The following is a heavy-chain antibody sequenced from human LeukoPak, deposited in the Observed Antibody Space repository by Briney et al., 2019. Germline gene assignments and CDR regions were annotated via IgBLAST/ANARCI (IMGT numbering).Heavy chain of an antibody. CDR2: IYYSGST. CDR1: GGSISSGGYY. CDR3: ARRQSYGSGQQWWFDP. Sequence: SETLSLTCTVSGGSISSGGYYWSWIRQHPGKGLEWIGYIYYSGSTYYNPSLKSRVTISVDTSKNQFSLKLSSVTAADTAVYYCARRQSYGSGQQWWFDPWGQGTLVTVSS. V-gene: IGHV4-31*03. J-gene: IGHJ5*02. D-gene: IGHD3-10*01.